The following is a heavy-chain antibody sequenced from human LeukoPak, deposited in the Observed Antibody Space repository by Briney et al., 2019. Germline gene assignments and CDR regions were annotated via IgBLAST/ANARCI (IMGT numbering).Heavy chain of an antibody. CDR1: GYTFTGYY. CDR3: ARDGGYSSGWSRSGPYYSYGMDV. V-gene: IGHV1-2*04. J-gene: IGHJ6*02. Sequence: GASVKVSCKASGYTFTGYYMHWVRQAPGQGLEWMGWINPNSGGTNYAQKFQGWVTMTRDPSISTAYMELSRLRSDDTAVYYSARDGGYSSGWSRSGPYYSYGMDVWGQGTTVTVS. CDR2: INPNSGGT. D-gene: IGHD6-19*01.